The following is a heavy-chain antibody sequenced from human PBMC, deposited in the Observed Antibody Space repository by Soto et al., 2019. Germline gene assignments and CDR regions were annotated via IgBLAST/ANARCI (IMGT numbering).Heavy chain of an antibody. J-gene: IGHJ4*02. CDR1: GGSISSYY. D-gene: IGHD5-12*01. Sequence: ASETLSLTCTVSGGSISSYYWSWIRQPPGKGLEWIGYIYYSGSTNYNPSLKSRVTISVDTSKNQFSLKLSSVTAADTAVYYCARSWERKDRIGYDSSYWGQETLVTVSS. CDR2: IYYSGST. V-gene: IGHV4-59*08. CDR3: ARSWERKDRIGYDSSY.